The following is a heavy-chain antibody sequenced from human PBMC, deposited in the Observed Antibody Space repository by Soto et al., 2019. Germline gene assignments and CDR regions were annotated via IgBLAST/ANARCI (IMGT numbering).Heavy chain of an antibody. CDR2: IYYSGST. Sequence: QVQLQESGPGLVKPSETLSLTCTVSGGSISSYYWSWIRQPPGKGLEWIGYIYYSGSTNYNPSLKSRVTISVDTSKNQFSLKLSSVTAADTAVYYCARLPPVPYCSSTSCPPDMVDYWGQGTLVTVSS. CDR1: GGSISSYY. CDR3: ARLPPVPYCSSTSCPPDMVDY. V-gene: IGHV4-59*08. D-gene: IGHD2-2*01. J-gene: IGHJ4*02.